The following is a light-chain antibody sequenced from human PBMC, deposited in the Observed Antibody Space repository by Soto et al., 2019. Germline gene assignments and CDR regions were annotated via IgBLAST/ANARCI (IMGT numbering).Light chain of an antibody. Sequence: QSVLTQPASVSASPGQSITIACRGTSSDVGGYNYVSWYQQHPGKASKLVIYDVTTRPSGVSNRFSGSKSSNTASLTISGLQAEDEADYYCSSWTSSTLVLLGRGTKLTVL. J-gene: IGLJ2*01. V-gene: IGLV2-14*01. CDR1: SSDVGGYNY. CDR2: DVT. CDR3: SSWTSSTLVL.